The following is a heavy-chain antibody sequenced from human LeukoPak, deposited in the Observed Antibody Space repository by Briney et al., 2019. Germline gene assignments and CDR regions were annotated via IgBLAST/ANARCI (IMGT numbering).Heavy chain of an antibody. CDR1: GGTFSSYA. Sequence: ASVKASCKASGGTFSSYAISWVRQAPGQGLEWMGGIIPIFGTANYAQKFQGRVTITTDESTSTAYMELSSLRSEDTAVYYCVGYEYSSSLSRGNFDYWGQGTLVTVSS. V-gene: IGHV1-69*05. D-gene: IGHD6-6*01. J-gene: IGHJ4*02. CDR3: VGYEYSSSLSRGNFDY. CDR2: IIPIFGTA.